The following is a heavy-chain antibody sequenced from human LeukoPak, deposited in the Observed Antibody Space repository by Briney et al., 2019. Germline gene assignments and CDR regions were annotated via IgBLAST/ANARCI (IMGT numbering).Heavy chain of an antibody. D-gene: IGHD3-10*01. J-gene: IGHJ4*02. CDR3: ARGRGEGLYPHYTYYFDY. CDR2: INHSGST. V-gene: IGHV4-34*01. Sequence: PSETLSLTCAVYGGSFSGYYWSWIRQPPGKGLEWIGEINHSGSTNYNPSLKSRVTISVDTPKNQFPLKLSSVTAADTAVYYCARGRGEGLYPHYTYYFDYWGQGTLVTVSS. CDR1: GGSFSGYY.